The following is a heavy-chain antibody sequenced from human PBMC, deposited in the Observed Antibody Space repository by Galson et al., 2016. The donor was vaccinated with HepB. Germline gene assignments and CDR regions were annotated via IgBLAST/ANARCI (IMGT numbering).Heavy chain of an antibody. CDR2: INGDGRIT. D-gene: IGHD3-16*01. J-gene: IGHJ3*02. Sequence: SLRLSCAASGFNFITTWMHWVRQSPGKGLVWVSRINGDGRITNYADSVRGRFTISRDNAKNTMSLQMNSLRAEDTAIYYCVRDFLWGEGADAFDIWGQGTRVTVSS. V-gene: IGHV3-74*01. CDR3: VRDFLWGEGADAFDI. CDR1: GFNFITTW.